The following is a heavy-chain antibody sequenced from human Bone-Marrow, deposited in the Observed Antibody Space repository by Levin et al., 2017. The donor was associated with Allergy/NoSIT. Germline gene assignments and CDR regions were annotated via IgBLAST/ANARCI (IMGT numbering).Heavy chain of an antibody. V-gene: IGHV1-18*01. D-gene: IGHD6-13*01. CDR1: GYTFSRCG. J-gene: IGHJ6*02. CDR3: ARDQEYSISWVDSYCAMGV. Sequence: GESLKISCKTSGYTFSRCGITWVRQAPGQGLQWIGWISAYNGNANYAQEFQGRVTMTTDTSTSTAYMELQSLRSDDAAVYYCARDQEYSISWVDSYCAMGVWGQGTAVTVSS. CDR2: ISAYNGNA.